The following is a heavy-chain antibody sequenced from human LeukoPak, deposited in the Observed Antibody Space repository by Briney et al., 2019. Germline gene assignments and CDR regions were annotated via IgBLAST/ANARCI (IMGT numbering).Heavy chain of an antibody. CDR3: ARAYSGYSIDF. V-gene: IGHV1-46*01. D-gene: IGHD3-22*01. J-gene: IGHJ4*02. CDR2: IYPSGGGS. Sequence: ASVKVSCKASGYTFTNYYMHWVRQAPGHGLVWMAIIYPSGGGSSYAQKFQGRVTMTRDTSTSTVYMELSSLTSGDTALYYCARAYSGYSIDFWGQGTLVTVSS. CDR1: GYTFTNYY.